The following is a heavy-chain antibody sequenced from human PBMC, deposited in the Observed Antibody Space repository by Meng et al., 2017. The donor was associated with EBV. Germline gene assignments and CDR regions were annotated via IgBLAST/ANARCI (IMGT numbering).Heavy chain of an antibody. CDR1: GRSISTLIDY. V-gene: IGHV4-39*07. CDR3: VRGYDYGDYVDY. Sequence: GACQGRVNCSGTLSLICTVSGRSISTLIDYWGWFRQPPGKGLEWIGTFYSVVTTFYNPSLKSRLTISVDTSKNQFSLRLSSVTAADTAIYYCVRGYDYGDYVDYWGQGTLVTASS. D-gene: IGHD4-17*01. J-gene: IGHJ4*02. CDR2: FYSVVTT.